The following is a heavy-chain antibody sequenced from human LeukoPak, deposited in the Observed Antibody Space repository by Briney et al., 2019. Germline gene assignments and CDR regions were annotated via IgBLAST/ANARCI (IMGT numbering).Heavy chain of an antibody. D-gene: IGHD5-18*01. J-gene: IGHJ4*02. Sequence: GGSLRLSCAASGFTFSSYGMHWVRQAPGKGLEWVAVISYDGSNKYYADSVKGRFTISRDNSKNTLYLQMNSLRAEDTAEYYCANVGGYSYGYRRGDYWGQGTLVTVS. CDR2: ISYDGSNK. CDR3: ANVGGYSYGYRRGDY. V-gene: IGHV3-30*18. CDR1: GFTFSSYG.